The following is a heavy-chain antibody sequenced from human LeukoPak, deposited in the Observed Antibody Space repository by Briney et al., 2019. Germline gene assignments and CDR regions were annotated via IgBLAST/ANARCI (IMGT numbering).Heavy chain of an antibody. V-gene: IGHV3-23*01. CDR1: GFTFGDYG. CDR2: FSASGGST. CDR3: VKAPTATVVSFES. J-gene: IGHJ4*02. D-gene: IGHD4-23*01. Sequence: GGSLRLSCVGSGFTFGDYGMSWVRQAPGKGLEWVSSFSASGGSTYYADSVKGRFSISRDNSKNIMFLQMNSLRAEDTATYYCVKAPTATVVSFESWGQGSLVIVSS.